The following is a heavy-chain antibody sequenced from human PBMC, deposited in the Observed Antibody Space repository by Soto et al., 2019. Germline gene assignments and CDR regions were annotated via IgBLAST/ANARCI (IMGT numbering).Heavy chain of an antibody. V-gene: IGHV3-7*01. CDR1: GFMFSAYW. CDR2: IHGDGGKI. CDR3: ARDFYGGYTYGPGDY. J-gene: IGHJ4*02. Sequence: ESGGGLVRPGGSLRLSCAASGFMFSAYWMSWVRQAPGKGLEWVANIHGDGGKIYYVDSVKGRFTISRDNAKRSLYLQMNSLRAEDTAVYYCARDFYGGYTYGPGDYWGQGALVAVSS. D-gene: IGHD5-18*01.